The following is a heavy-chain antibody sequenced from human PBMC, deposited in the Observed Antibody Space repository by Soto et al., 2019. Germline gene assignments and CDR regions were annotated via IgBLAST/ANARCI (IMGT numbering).Heavy chain of an antibody. J-gene: IGHJ6*02. CDR1: GLTFSDYY. D-gene: IGHD6-13*01. CDR2: ISGSSTYA. Sequence: QGQLVESGGGLVKPGGSLRLSCAASGLTFSDYYMSWIRQAPGEGLEWVSYISGSSTYADYADSVKGRFTISRDNARNSLYLQMNSLRAEDTAVYYCAREATGNGMDVWCQGTTVTVSS. CDR3: AREATGNGMDV. V-gene: IGHV3-11*06.